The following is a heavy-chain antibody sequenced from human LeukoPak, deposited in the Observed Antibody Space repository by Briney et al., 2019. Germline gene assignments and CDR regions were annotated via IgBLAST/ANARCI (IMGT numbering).Heavy chain of an antibody. CDR1: GGSIRCTNDY. J-gene: IGHJ3*02. CDR3: ATEDYCSGRACNPI. CDR2: IYTNGGT. D-gene: IGHD2-15*01. Sequence: SETLFLTCTVPGGSIRCTNDYWGWIRQPPGKGLEWTGNIYTNGGTRYKPYLQRRVTISLDMSMNQLYLTLSSVPAVVLAADFCATEDYCSGRACNPIWGQGTLVSVSS. V-gene: IGHV4-39*07.